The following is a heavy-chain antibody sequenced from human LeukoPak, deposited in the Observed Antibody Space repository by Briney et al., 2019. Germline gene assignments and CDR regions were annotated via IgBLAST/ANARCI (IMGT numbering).Heavy chain of an antibody. CDR2: IYYSGST. Sequence: SETLSLTCTVSGGSISSYYWSWIRQPPGKGLEWIGYIYYSGSTNYNPSLKSRVTISVDTSKNQFSLKLSSVTAADTAVYYCARVEDSDYDHIDYWGQGTLVTVSS. CDR1: GGSISSYY. CDR3: ARVEDSDYDHIDY. J-gene: IGHJ4*02. V-gene: IGHV4-59*12. D-gene: IGHD5-12*01.